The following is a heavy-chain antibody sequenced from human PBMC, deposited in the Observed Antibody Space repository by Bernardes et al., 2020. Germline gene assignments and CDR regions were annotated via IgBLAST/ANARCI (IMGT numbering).Heavy chain of an antibody. D-gene: IGHD1-1*01. CDR2: IHYTGST. Sequence: SETLSLTCTVSGGSISTYYWSWIRQPPGKGLECVGYIHYTGSTNYNPSFRSRVTISIDTSKNQFSLKLTSVTAADTAVYYCARQTNAPGLTDWFNPWGPGTLVTVSS. CDR1: GGSISTYY. V-gene: IGHV4-59*08. J-gene: IGHJ5*02. CDR3: ARQTNAPGLTDWFNP.